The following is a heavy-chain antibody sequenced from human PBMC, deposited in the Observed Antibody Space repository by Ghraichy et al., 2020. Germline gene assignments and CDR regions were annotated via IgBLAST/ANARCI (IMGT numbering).Heavy chain of an antibody. CDR2: IRTKANSYAT. V-gene: IGHV3-73*01. J-gene: IGHJ4*02. CDR1: GFTFSGSV. CDR3: TRLGYYDSSGPDY. Sequence: WGSLRLSCAASGFTFSGSVMHWVRQASGKGLEWVGRIRTKANSYATVYAPSVKGRFTISRDDSKNTAYLQMNSLKTEDTAVYYCTRLGYYDSSGPDYWGQGTVVTVSS. D-gene: IGHD3-22*01.